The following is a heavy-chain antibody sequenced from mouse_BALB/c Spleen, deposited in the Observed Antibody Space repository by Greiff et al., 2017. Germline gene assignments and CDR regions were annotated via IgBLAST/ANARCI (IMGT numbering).Heavy chain of an antibody. CDR3: ARGGDYDVYYYAMDY. J-gene: IGHJ4*01. CDR2: IYPYNGGT. Sequence: VQLQQSGPELVKPGASVKISCKASGYTFTDYNMHWVKQSHGKSLEWIGYIYPYNGGTGYNQKFKSKATLTVDNSSSTAYMELRSLTSEDSAVYYCARGGDYDVYYYAMDYWGQGTSVTVSS. D-gene: IGHD2-4*01. V-gene: IGHV1S29*02. CDR1: GYTFTDYN.